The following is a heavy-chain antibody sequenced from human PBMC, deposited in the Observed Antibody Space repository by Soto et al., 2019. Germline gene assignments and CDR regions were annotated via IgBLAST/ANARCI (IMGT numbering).Heavy chain of an antibody. J-gene: IGHJ4*02. Sequence: PSETLSLTCAVSGGSISSSNWWSWVRQPPGKGLEWIGEIYHSGSTNYNPSLKSRVTISVDKSKNQFSLKLSSVTAADTAVYYCARATYDYVWGSYRLYDYWGQGTLVTVSS. V-gene: IGHV4-4*02. CDR1: GGSISSSNW. CDR2: IYHSGST. D-gene: IGHD3-16*02. CDR3: ARATYDYVWGSYRLYDY.